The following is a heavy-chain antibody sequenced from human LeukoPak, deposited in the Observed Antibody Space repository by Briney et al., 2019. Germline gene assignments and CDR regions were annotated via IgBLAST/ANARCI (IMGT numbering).Heavy chain of an antibody. CDR3: VRDLYDYASY. V-gene: IGHV3-66*01. J-gene: IGHJ1*01. CDR1: SITISCTY. D-gene: IGHD2-2*01. CDR2: IYSGGTT. Sequence: PGGSLILSSIDSSITISCTYIIMVRQAPGKGLEWVSVIYSGGTTYYADSVKGRFTISIDNSKNTMYLQMNRQRNEETPVYDCVRDLYDYASYWGQGTLVTVSS.